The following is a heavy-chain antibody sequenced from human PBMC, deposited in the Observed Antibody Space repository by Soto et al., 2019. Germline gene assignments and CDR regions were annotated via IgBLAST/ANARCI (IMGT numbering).Heavy chain of an antibody. Sequence: QITLKESGPTLVKPTQTLTLTCTFSGFSLSTSGVGVGWIRQPPGKALEWLALIYWDDDKRYSPSLTSRLTITKATSKHHVVLTLTNMDPVDTATYYCAHTQYYYDSSGYYSNSEYFQHWGQGTLVTVSS. CDR3: AHTQYYYDSSGYYSNSEYFQH. V-gene: IGHV2-5*02. J-gene: IGHJ1*01. CDR1: GFSLSTSGVG. CDR2: IYWDDDK. D-gene: IGHD3-22*01.